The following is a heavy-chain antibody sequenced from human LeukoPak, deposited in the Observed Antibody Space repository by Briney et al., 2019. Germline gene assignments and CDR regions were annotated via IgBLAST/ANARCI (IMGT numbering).Heavy chain of an antibody. D-gene: IGHD3-22*01. J-gene: IGHJ3*02. CDR3: ATSPSRSDYYDSSGYAFDI. Sequence: ASVKVSCKASGYTFTSYGISWVRQAPGQGLEWMGWISAYNGNTNYAQKLQGRVTMTTDTSTSTAYMELRSLRSDDTAVYYCATSPSRSDYYDSSGYAFDIWGQGTMVTVSS. V-gene: IGHV1-18*01. CDR2: ISAYNGNT. CDR1: GYTFTSYG.